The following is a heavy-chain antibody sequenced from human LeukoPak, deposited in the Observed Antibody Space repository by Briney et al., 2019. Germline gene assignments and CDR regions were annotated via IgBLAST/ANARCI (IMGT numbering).Heavy chain of an antibody. CDR2: ISGSGGST. D-gene: IGHD3-3*01. J-gene: IGHJ5*02. V-gene: IGHV3-23*01. CDR1: GFTFSSYA. Sequence: PGGSLRLSCAASGFTFSSYAMSWVRQAPGKGLEWVSAISGSGGSTYYADSVKGRFTISRDNAKNSLYLQMNSLRAEDTAVYYCARDSFDFWSPSTGWFDPWGQGTLVTVSS. CDR3: ARDSFDFWSPSTGWFDP.